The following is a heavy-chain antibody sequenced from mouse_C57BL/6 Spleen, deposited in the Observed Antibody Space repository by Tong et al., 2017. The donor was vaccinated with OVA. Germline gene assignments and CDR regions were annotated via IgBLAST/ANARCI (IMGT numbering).Heavy chain of an antibody. D-gene: IGHD4-1*01. V-gene: IGHV2-9*02. CDR1: GFSLTSYG. CDR2: IWAGGST. J-gene: IGHJ4*01. CDR3: ARAPSNWDVRAMDY. Sequence: VQLKESGPGLVAPSQSLSITCTVSGFSLTSYGVHWVRQPPGKGLEWLGVIWAGGSTNYNSALMSRLSISKDNSKSQVFLKMNSLQTDDTAMYYCARAPSNWDVRAMDYWGQGTSVTVSS.